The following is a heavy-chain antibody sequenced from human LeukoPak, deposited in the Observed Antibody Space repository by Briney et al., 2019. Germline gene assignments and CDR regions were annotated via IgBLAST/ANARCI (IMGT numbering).Heavy chain of an antibody. CDR3: AKDISAKKWLEDDAFDI. V-gene: IGHV3-23*01. CDR1: GFTFSSYA. D-gene: IGHD5-12*01. J-gene: IGHJ3*02. Sequence: GGSLRLSCAASGFTFSSYAMSWVRQAPGKGLEWVSAISGSGGSTYYADSVKGRFTISRDNSKNTLYLQMNSLRAEDTAVYYCAKDISAKKWLEDDAFDIWGQGTMVTLSS. CDR2: ISGSGGST.